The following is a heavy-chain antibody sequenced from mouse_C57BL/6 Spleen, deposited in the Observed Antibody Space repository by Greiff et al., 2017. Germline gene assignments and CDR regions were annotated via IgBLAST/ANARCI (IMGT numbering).Heavy chain of an antibody. CDR2: ISSGGSYT. V-gene: IGHV5-6*02. CDR1: GFTFSSYG. D-gene: IGHD1-1*01. J-gene: IGHJ2*01. Sequence: DVMLVESGGDLVKPGGSLKLSCAASGFTFSSYGMSWVRQTPDKRLEWVATISSGGSYTYYPDSVKGRFTISRDNAKNTLYLQMSSLKSEDTAMYYCARHGPYYGFDYWGQGTTLTVSS. CDR3: ARHGPYYGFDY.